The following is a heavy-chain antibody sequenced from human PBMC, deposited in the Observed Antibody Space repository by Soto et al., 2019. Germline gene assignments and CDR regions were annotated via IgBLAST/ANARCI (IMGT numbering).Heavy chain of an antibody. CDR1: GGTFSSYA. CDR3: AGFDYGGIDY. J-gene: IGHJ4*02. CDR2: IIPIFGTA. D-gene: IGHD4-17*01. Sequence: ASVKVSCKASGGTFSSYAISWVRQAPGQGLEWMGGIIPIFGTANYAQKFQGRVTITADESTSTAYMELSSLRSEDTAVYYCAGFDYGGIDYWGQGTLVTVSS. V-gene: IGHV1-69*13.